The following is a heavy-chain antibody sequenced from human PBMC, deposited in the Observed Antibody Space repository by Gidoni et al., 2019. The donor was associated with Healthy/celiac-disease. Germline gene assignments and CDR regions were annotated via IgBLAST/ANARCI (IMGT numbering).Heavy chain of an antibody. D-gene: IGHD3-22*01. Sequence: EVQLVESGGGLVQPGGSLRLSCAASGFTFSSYAMSWVRQAPGKGLEWVSAISGSGGSTYYADSVKGRFTISRDNSKNTLYLQMNSLRAEDTAVYYCAGGLVVTKRDYYYYGMDVWGQGTTVTVSS. CDR1: GFTFSSYA. J-gene: IGHJ6*02. CDR3: AGGLVVTKRDYYYYGMDV. CDR2: ISGSGGST. V-gene: IGHV3-23*04.